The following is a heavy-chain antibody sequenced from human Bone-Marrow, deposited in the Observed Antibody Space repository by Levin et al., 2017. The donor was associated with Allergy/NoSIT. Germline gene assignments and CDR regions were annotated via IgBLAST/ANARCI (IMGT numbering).Heavy chain of an antibody. J-gene: IGHJ4*02. D-gene: IGHD3-3*01. CDR1: GYTFTSYW. V-gene: IGHV5-51*01. CDR3: ARVIHYTSDRFYFDN. CDR2: IYPGDSDT. Sequence: PGESLKISCQASGYTFTSYWIGWVRQMSGKGLEWMAIIYPGDSDTTYSPSFHGQVTISADKSTKTAYLQWSSLRASDTAIYYCARVIHYTSDRFYFDNWGQGPWSPSPQ.